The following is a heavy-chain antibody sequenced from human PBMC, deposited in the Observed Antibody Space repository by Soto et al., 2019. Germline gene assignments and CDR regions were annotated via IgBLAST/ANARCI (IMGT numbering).Heavy chain of an antibody. CDR1: GFSLSSNGVG. CDR3: AHRSPYRGSWNSGCFDS. Sequence: SGPTLVNPTQTLTLTCSFSGFSLSSNGVGVGWIRQAPGKALEWLAFIYWDDDKRYSPSLKSRLSIIKDTSINQVFLIMTTVDPVDSAKYYWAHRSPYRGSWNSGCFDSWX. J-gene: IGHJ4*01. CDR2: IYWDDDK. V-gene: IGHV2-5*02. D-gene: IGHD6-13*01.